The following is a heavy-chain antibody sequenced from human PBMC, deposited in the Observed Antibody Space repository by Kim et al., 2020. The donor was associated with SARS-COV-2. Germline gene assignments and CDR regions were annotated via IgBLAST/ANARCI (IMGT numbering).Heavy chain of an antibody. D-gene: IGHD6-13*01. Sequence: GGSLRLSCAASGFTFDDYAMHWVRQAPGKGLEWVSGISWNSGSIGYADSVKGRFTISRDNAKNSLYLQMNSLRAEDTALYYCAKAAGTRKYYFDYWGQGTLVTVSS. J-gene: IGHJ4*02. CDR2: ISWNSGSI. V-gene: IGHV3-9*01. CDR3: AKAAGTRKYYFDY. CDR1: GFTFDDYA.